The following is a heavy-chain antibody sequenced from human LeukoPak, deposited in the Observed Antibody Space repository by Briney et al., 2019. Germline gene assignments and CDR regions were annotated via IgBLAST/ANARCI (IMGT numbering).Heavy chain of an antibody. J-gene: IGHJ5*02. CDR2: IHASGST. CDR3: ARGLVGTTGEQNWFDP. CDR1: GGSISSYY. Sequence: SETLSLTCTVSGGSISSYYWSWIRQPAGKGLEWIGRIHASGSTNYNPSLKSRVTISVDESQNQFSLKLTSVTAADTAVYYCARGLVGTTGEQNWFDPWGQGTLVTVSS. V-gene: IGHV4-4*07. D-gene: IGHD1-26*01.